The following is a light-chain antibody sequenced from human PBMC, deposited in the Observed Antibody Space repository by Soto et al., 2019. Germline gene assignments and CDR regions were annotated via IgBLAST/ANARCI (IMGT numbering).Light chain of an antibody. CDR3: MQALQTPS. CDR1: QTLLHRNGYNY. CDR2: LGS. J-gene: IGKJ5*01. Sequence: DIVITQSPLSLPVTPGEPASISCRSSQTLLHRNGYNYLDWYLQKPGQSPQLLIYLGSFRASAVPDRFRGSGSGTDFTLKISRVEAEDAGLYYCMQALQTPSFGQGTRLEIK. V-gene: IGKV2-28*01.